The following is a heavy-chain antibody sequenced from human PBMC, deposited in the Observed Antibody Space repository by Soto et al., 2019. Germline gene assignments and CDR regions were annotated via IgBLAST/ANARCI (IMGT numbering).Heavy chain of an antibody. CDR2: INAGNGNK. Sequence: QVQLVQSGAEVKKPGASVKVSCKASGYTFTSYAMHWVRQAPGQRLEWMGWINAGNGNKKYSQKFKGRVTLTRDTSASTAYMELSSLRSEDTAVYYCARDVCTNGVCYGEDAFDIWGQGTMVTVSS. CDR1: GYTFTSYA. CDR3: ARDVCTNGVCYGEDAFDI. J-gene: IGHJ3*02. D-gene: IGHD2-8*01. V-gene: IGHV1-3*01.